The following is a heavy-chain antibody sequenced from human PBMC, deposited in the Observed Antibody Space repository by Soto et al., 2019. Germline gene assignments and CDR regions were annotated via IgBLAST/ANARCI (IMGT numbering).Heavy chain of an antibody. Sequence: ASVKVSCKASGYTFTGYYMHWVRQAPGQGLEWMGWINPNSGGTNYAQKFQGRVTMTRDTSISTACMELSRLRSDDTAVYYCARNVGYCSSTSCYPYYYGMDVWGQGTTVTVS. CDR2: INPNSGGT. CDR3: ARNVGYCSSTSCYPYYYGMDV. V-gene: IGHV1-2*02. CDR1: GYTFTGYY. D-gene: IGHD2-2*01. J-gene: IGHJ6*02.